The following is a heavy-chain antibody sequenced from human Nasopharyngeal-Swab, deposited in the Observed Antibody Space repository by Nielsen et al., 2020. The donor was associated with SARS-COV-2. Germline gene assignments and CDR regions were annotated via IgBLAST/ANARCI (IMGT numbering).Heavy chain of an antibody. V-gene: IGHV7-4-1*02. D-gene: IGHD3-9*01. CDR3: ARDPNDFDWLITTRYYYYYIDV. Sequence: WVRQAPGQGLEWMGWINTNTGNPTYAQGFTGRFVISLDTSVSTAYLQISSLKAEDTAVYYCARDPNDFDWLITTRYYYYYIDVWGKGTTVTVSS. CDR2: INTNTGNP. J-gene: IGHJ6*03.